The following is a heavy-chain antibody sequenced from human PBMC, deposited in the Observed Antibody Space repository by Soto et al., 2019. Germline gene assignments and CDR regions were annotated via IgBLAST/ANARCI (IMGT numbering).Heavy chain of an antibody. Sequence: PGGSLRLSCAASGFTFSSYAMSWVRQAPGKGLEWVSAISGSGGSTYYADSVKGRFTISRDNSKNTLYLQMNSLRAEDTAVYYCAAQTNSWYLYYYYYGMDVWGQGTTVTVSS. V-gene: IGHV3-23*01. CDR2: ISGSGGST. D-gene: IGHD6-13*01. CDR3: AAQTNSWYLYYYYYGMDV. J-gene: IGHJ6*02. CDR1: GFTFSSYA.